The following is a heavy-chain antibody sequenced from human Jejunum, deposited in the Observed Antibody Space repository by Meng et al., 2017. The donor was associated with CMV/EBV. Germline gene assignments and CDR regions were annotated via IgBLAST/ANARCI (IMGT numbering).Heavy chain of an antibody. CDR2: IKQDGSEK. J-gene: IGHJ4*02. D-gene: IGHD3-16*01. Sequence: ASGFTFSNYGMSWVRQTPGKGLEWVANIKQDGSEKYYVDSVKGRFTVSRDNAKNSLYLQMNSLRAEDTAVYYCATDWGDTKSRFDYWGQGSLVTVSS. V-gene: IGHV3-7*01. CDR1: GFTFSNYG. CDR3: ATDWGDTKSRFDY.